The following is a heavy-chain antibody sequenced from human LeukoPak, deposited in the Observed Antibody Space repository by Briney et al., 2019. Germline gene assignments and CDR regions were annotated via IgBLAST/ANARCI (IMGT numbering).Heavy chain of an antibody. CDR1: GFTFSDYY. CDR3: ATGRYCSSTSCFAFDY. CDR2: IKQDGSEK. V-gene: IGHV3-7*01. D-gene: IGHD2-2*01. J-gene: IGHJ4*02. Sequence: GGSLRLSCAASGFTFSDYYMSWIRQAPGKGLEWVANIKQDGSEKYYVDSVKGRFTISRDNAKNSLYLQMNSLRAEDTAVYYCATGRYCSSTSCFAFDYWGQGTLVTVSS.